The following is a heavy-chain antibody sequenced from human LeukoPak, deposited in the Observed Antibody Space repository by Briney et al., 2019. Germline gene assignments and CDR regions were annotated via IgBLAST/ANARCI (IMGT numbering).Heavy chain of an antibody. D-gene: IGHD3-22*01. J-gene: IGHJ4*02. Sequence: GGSLRLSCAASGFTFSRYSMNWVREAPGKGLEWVSSISSSSSYIYYADSVKGRFTISRDNAKNSLYLQMNSLTAEDTSVYYCAREAYDSSGVDYWGQGTLVTVSS. V-gene: IGHV3-21*01. CDR2: ISSSSSYI. CDR3: AREAYDSSGVDY. CDR1: GFTFSRYS.